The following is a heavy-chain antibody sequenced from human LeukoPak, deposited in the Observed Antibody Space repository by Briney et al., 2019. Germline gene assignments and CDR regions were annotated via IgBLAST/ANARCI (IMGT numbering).Heavy chain of an antibody. V-gene: IGHV3-48*03. CDR3: ARDNPTGGTTTLPVT. J-gene: IGHJ5*02. Sequence: GGSLRLSCAASGFTFSTYEMNWVRQAPGKGLEWVSYISGGGSNIYCADSVKGRFTVSRDDAKNSLYLQMNSLRAEDTAVYYCARDNPTGGTTTLPVTWGQGTLLTASS. D-gene: IGHD1-26*01. CDR1: GFTFSTYE. CDR2: ISGGGSNI.